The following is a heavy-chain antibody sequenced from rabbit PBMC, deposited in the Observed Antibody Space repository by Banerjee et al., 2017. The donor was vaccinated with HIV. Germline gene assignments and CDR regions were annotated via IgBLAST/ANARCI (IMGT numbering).Heavy chain of an antibody. V-gene: IGHV1S45*01. D-gene: IGHD2-1*01. CDR2: INTSSGNT. CDR1: GFSFSGTDW. J-gene: IGHJ6*01. CDR3: ARDERYGGTSFSGMDL. Sequence: QQQLEESGGGLVKPEGSLTLTCTASGFSFSGTDWICWVRQAPGKGLEWIACINTSSGNTVYATWAKGRFTISKTSSTTVTLRTTSLTAADTATYFCARDERYGGTSFSGMDLWGPGTLVTVS.